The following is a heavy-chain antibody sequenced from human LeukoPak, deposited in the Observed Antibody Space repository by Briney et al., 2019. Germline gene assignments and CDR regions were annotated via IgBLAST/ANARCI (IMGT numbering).Heavy chain of an antibody. D-gene: IGHD3-9*01. CDR2: ISGSGGST. CDR1: GFTFSSYG. CDR3: AKVPLHYDILTGHGAPIDY. Sequence: GESLRLSCAASGFTFSSYGMSWVRQAPGKGLEWVSAISGSGGSTYYADSVKGRFTISRDNSKNTLYLQMNSLRAEDTAVYYCAKVPLHYDILTGHGAPIDYWGQGTLVTVSS. J-gene: IGHJ4*02. V-gene: IGHV3-23*01.